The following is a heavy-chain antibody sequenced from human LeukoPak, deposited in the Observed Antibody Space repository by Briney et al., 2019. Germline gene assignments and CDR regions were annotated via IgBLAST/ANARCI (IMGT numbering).Heavy chain of an antibody. CDR3: AREISSWYRTEGRFEP. Sequence: GGSLRLSCAASGFTFSSYWMTWVRQAPGKGLEWVANIKQDGSETYYVDSVRGRFTISRDNAKNSLYLQMISLRAEDTAAYYCAREISSWYRTEGRFEPWGQGTLVTVSS. CDR2: IKQDGSET. J-gene: IGHJ5*02. D-gene: IGHD6-13*01. V-gene: IGHV3-7*01. CDR1: GFTFSSYW.